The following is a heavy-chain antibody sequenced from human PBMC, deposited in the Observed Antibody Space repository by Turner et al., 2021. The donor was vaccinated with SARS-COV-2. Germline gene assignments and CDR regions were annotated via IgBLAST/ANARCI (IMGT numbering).Heavy chain of an antibody. CDR2: IFYSVYT. D-gene: IGHD5-12*01. Sequence: QVQLQESGPGLVKPSQTLSLICTVSGCSLSSRSNYWSWIRQHPGKGLEWSGYIFYSVYTYYNPSLESRVSISVDTSKNQFSLKLTSATAADTAVYYCARESGTIGQWPRFDYWGQGILVTVS. CDR1: GCSLSSRSNY. J-gene: IGHJ4*02. CDR3: ARESGTIGQWPRFDY. V-gene: IGHV4-31*03.